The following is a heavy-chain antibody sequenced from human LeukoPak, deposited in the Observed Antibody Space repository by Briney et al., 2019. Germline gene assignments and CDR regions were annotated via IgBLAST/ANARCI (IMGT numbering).Heavy chain of an antibody. J-gene: IGHJ4*02. CDR3: AKLGGILTGYYPFDY. CDR1: GFTFSSYA. D-gene: IGHD3-9*01. Sequence: GGSLRLTCAASGFTFSSYAMSWVRQAPGKGLEWVSAISGSGGSTYYADSVKGRFTISRDNSKNTLYLQMNSLRAEDTAVYYCAKLGGILTGYYPFDYWGQGTLVTVSS. V-gene: IGHV3-23*01. CDR2: ISGSGGST.